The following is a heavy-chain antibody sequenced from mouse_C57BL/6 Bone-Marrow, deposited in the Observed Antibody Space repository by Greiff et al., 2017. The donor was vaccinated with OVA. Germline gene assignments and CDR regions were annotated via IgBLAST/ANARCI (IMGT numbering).Heavy chain of an antibody. V-gene: IGHV5-12*01. D-gene: IGHD1-1*01. CDR3: ARHSYYSWFAY. CDR1: GFTFSDYY. J-gene: IGHJ3*01. Sequence: EVQRVESGGGLVQPGGSLKLSCAASGFTFSDYYMYWVRQTPEKRLEWVAYISNGGGSTYYPDTVKGRFTISRDNAKNTLYLQMSRLKSEDTAMYYCARHSYYSWFAYWGQGTLVTVSA. CDR2: ISNGGGST.